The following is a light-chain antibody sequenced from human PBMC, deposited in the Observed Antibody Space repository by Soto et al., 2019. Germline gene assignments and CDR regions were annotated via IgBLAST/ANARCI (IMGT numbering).Light chain of an antibody. Sequence: DIVITQSPATLSVSPGEGATLSCRASQSVGSNLAWYQQKPAQAPRLLIYGASNRATGIPDRFSGSGSGTDFTLTISRLEPEDFAVYYCQQYGSSGTFGQGTKVDIK. CDR3: QQYGSSGT. CDR2: GAS. CDR1: QSVGSN. V-gene: IGKV3-20*01. J-gene: IGKJ1*01.